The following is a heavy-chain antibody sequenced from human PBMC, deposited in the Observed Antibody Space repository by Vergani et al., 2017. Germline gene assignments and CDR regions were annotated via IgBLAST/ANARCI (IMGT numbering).Heavy chain of an antibody. V-gene: IGHV3-11*04. J-gene: IGHJ5*02. CDR1: GFTLSDYY. D-gene: IGHD2-2*01. Sequence: QVQLVESGGGFVKPGGSLRLSCGASGFTLSDYYINWIRQAPGKGLEWISYISDSGTTIYYADSVKGRFTISRDNAKNSLYLQMNSLRPEDTAVYYCARSPRQYQLPWGWFDTWGQGILVTVSS. CDR3: ARSPRQYQLPWGWFDT. CDR2: ISDSGTTI.